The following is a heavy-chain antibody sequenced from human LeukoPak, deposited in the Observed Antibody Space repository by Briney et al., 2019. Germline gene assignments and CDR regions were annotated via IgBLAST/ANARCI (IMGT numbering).Heavy chain of an antibody. CDR1: GGSISSSSYY. CDR2: IYYSGST. D-gene: IGHD3-3*01. CDR3: ARVGTIFGVVIQD. Sequence: ASETLSLTCTVSGGSISSSSYYWGWIRQPPGKGLEWIGSIYYSGSTYYNPSLKSRVTISVDTSKNQFSLKLSSVTAADTAVYYCARVGTIFGVVIQDWGQGTLVTVSS. J-gene: IGHJ4*02. V-gene: IGHV4-39*07.